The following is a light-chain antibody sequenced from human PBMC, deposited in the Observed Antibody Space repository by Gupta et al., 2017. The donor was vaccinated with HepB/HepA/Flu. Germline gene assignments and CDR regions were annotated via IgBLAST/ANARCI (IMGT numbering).Light chain of an antibody. CDR1: SSDVGGYNF. V-gene: IGLV2-8*01. Sequence: SALTPPPSASGSPVQPVTISCTGTSSDVGGYNFVSWCQQHPGKVPKLMIYEVNKRPSGVPDRFSGSKSGNTASLTVSGLQTEDEADYYCSSYAGSNNVFFGGGTKLTVL. CDR3: SSYAGSNNVF. CDR2: EVN. J-gene: IGLJ2*01.